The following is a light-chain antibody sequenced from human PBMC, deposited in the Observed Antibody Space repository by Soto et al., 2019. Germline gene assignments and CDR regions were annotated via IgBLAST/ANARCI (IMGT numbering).Light chain of an antibody. CDR1: QSLSRN. J-gene: IGKJ1*01. Sequence: EIVMTQSPATLSVSPGERVTVSCRASQSLSRNLVWYQQKPGQPPRLLIYDASTRATGIPARFSGSGSGTEFTLTINSLQADDFAVYYCQHYDEWPWTYGQGTKVEI. V-gene: IGKV3-15*01. CDR3: QHYDEWPWT. CDR2: DAS.